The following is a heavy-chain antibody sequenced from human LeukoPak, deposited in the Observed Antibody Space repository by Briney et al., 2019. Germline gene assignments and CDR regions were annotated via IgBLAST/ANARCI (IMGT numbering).Heavy chain of an antibody. CDR3: ARGRITMVRGVYLDY. D-gene: IGHD3-10*01. CDR1: GFTFSSYE. CDR2: ISSSGSTI. Sequence: GGSLRLSCAASGFTFSSYEMNWVRQAPGKGLEWVSYISSSGSTIYYADSVKGRFTISRDNAKNSLYLQMNSLRAEDTAVYYCARGRITMVRGVYLDYWGQGTLVTVSS. J-gene: IGHJ4*02. V-gene: IGHV3-48*03.